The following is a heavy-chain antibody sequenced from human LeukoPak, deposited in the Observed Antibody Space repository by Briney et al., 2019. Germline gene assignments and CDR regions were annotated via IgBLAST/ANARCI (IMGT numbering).Heavy chain of an antibody. CDR3: ARERTYGMDV. J-gene: IGHJ6*02. V-gene: IGHV3-74*01. Sequence: GGSLRLSCAASGFTFSSYWMHWVRQAPGKGLVRVSRISSDGSTTSYADSVKGRFTISRDNAKNTLYLQMNSLRAEDTAVYYCARERTYGMDVWGQGTTVTVSS. CDR2: ISSDGSTT. CDR1: GFTFSSYW.